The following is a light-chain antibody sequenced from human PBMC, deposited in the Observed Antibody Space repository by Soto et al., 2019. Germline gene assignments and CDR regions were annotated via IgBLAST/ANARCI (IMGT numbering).Light chain of an antibody. CDR2: DVS. Sequence: QSALTQPASVSGSPGQSIIISCTGTSSDVGGYNYVSWYQQHPGKAPKLMIYDVSNRPSGVSNRFSGSKSGNTASLTISGLQAEDEADYYCSSYTSSRLVFGGGTKLTVL. V-gene: IGLV2-14*01. J-gene: IGLJ2*01. CDR3: SSYTSSRLV. CDR1: SSDVGGYNY.